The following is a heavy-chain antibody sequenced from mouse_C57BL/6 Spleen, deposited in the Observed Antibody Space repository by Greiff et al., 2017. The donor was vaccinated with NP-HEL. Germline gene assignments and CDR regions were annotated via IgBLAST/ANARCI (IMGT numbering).Heavy chain of an antibody. D-gene: IGHD1-1*01. CDR3: AAFYYYGSSYPWYFDV. CDR2: INPNYGTT. Sequence: EVQLQQSGPELVKPGASVKISCKASGYSFTDYNMNWVKQSNGKSLEWIGVINPNYGTTSYNQEFKGKATLTVDQSSSTAYMQLNSLTSEDSAVYYCAAFYYYGSSYPWYFDVWGTGTTVTVSS. V-gene: IGHV1-39*01. J-gene: IGHJ1*03. CDR1: GYSFTDYN.